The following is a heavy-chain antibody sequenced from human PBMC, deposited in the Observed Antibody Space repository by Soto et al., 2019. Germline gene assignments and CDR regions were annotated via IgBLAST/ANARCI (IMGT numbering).Heavy chain of an antibody. CDR1: GFTFSSYA. J-gene: IGHJ6*02. V-gene: IGHV3-23*01. D-gene: IGHD6-19*01. Sequence: GGSLRLSCAASGFTFSSYAMSWVRQAPGKGLEWVSAISGSGGSTYYADSVKGRFTISRDNSKNTLYLQMNSLRAEDTAVYYCAKGLSGARYSSGWYTGPYYYYYGMDVWGQRTKVTVSS. CDR3: AKGLSGARYSSGWYTGPYYYYYGMDV. CDR2: ISGSGGST.